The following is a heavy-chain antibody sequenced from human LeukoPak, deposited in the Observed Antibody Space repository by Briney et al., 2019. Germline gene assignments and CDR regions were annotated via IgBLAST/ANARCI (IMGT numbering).Heavy chain of an antibody. CDR1: GYTFTYYY. V-gene: IGHV1-2*02. CDR2: IKPNSGGK. D-gene: IGHD7-27*01. Sequence: SVTVSFKASGYTFTYYYMHWVRQAPAKGRDWMGWIKPNSGGKKYAQKFEGRVTMTRDTSISTAYVELSRLISADTAVYYCARAYSLAGYYYYGMDVWGQGTTVTVSS. CDR3: ARAYSLAGYYYYGMDV. J-gene: IGHJ6*02.